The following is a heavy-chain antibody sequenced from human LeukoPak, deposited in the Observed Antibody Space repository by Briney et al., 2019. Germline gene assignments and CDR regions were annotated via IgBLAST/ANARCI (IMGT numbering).Heavy chain of an antibody. CDR2: INWRGVST. CDR1: GFSFDDYA. V-gene: IGHV3-20*04. Sequence: GGSLRLSCAASGFSFDDYAMSWVPQAPGKGREAGSGINWRGVSTGYADSVKGRFTISRDNTKNSLFLQLNSLRAEDTAFYYCAKGKDTLNPYWYFDVWGRGTLVSVSS. J-gene: IGHJ2*01. CDR3: AKGKDTLNPYWYFDV. D-gene: IGHD5-18*01.